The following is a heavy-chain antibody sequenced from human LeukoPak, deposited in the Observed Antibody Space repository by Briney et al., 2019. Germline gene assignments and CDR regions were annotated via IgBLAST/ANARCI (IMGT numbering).Heavy chain of an antibody. CDR2: IWYDGRNK. CDR1: GFTFSSYG. V-gene: IGHV3-30*19. CDR3: ARGEYYSDTSSYFDY. Sequence: GGSLRLSCAASGFTFSSYGMHWVRQAPGKGLEWVAVIWYDGRNKFYADSLKGRFTISRDNSKNTLFVQMSSLRAEDTAVYYCARGEYYSDTSSYFDYWGQGTLVTVSS. J-gene: IGHJ4*02. D-gene: IGHD3-22*01.